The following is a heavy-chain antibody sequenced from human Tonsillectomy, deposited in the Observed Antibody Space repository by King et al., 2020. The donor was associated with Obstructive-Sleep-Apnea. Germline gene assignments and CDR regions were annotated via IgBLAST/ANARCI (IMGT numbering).Heavy chain of an antibody. J-gene: IGHJ4*02. CDR1: GGSISSANW. D-gene: IGHD4-11*01. CDR2: IYHTGST. CDR3: GRWTVTTQIDY. V-gene: IGHV4-4*02. Sequence: VQLQESGPGLVKPSGTLSLTCAVSGGSISSANWWSWVRQPPGKGLEWIGEIYHTGSTNYNPSLKSRVTISVDKAENQFSLKLNSLTAADTAVYYCGRWTVTTQIDYWAGEPWSPSPQ.